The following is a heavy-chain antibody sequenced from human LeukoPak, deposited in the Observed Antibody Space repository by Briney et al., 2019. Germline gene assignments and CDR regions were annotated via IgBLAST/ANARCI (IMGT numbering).Heavy chain of an antibody. Sequence: SSETLSLTCTVSGDSISSYYWSWIRQPAGKGLEWIGRFHITGSTNYNPSLKSRVTISVDTSKNQFSLKLSSVAAADTAVYYCARHEYSSSWYGRRYFDYWGQGTLVTVSS. V-gene: IGHV4-4*07. CDR1: GDSISSYY. D-gene: IGHD6-13*01. CDR3: ARHEYSSSWYGRRYFDY. J-gene: IGHJ4*02. CDR2: FHITGST.